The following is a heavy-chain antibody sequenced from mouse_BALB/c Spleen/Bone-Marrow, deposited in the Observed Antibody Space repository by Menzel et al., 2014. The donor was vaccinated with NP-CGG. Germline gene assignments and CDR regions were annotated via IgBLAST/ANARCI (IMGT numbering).Heavy chain of an antibody. J-gene: IGHJ3*01. D-gene: IGHD2-3*01. CDR1: GYSFTGYF. CDR2: INPYNGDT. V-gene: IGHV1-37*01. Sequence: VQLQQSGPELVKPGASVKISCKASGYSFTGYFMNWVKQSHGKSLERIGRINPYNGDTFYNQKFTGKATLTVDKSSSTAHMELLSLTSEDSAVYYCVGQDGYYGGFAYWRQGTLVTVSA. CDR3: VGQDGYYGGFAY.